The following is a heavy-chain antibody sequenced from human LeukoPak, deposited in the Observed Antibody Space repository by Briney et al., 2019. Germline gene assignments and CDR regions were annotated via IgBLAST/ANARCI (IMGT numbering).Heavy chain of an antibody. CDR2: IYYSGST. Sequence: PSETLSLTCTVSVDSISSSSYYWGWIRQPPGKGLGWIGSIYYSGSTYYNPSVKSRVTISVDTSKNQSSLTLSSVTAADTAVYYCARHARYCSGGSCLRGPYYYYYYMDVWGKGTTVTVSS. J-gene: IGHJ6*03. CDR1: VDSISSSSYY. CDR3: ARHARYCSGGSCLRGPYYYYYYMDV. D-gene: IGHD2-15*01. V-gene: IGHV4-39*01.